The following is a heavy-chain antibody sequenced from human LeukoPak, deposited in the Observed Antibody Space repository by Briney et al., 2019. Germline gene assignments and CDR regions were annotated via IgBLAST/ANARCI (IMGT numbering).Heavy chain of an antibody. V-gene: IGHV3-30*18. D-gene: IGHD5-12*01. CDR1: GFTFSSYG. J-gene: IGHJ4*02. CDR2: ISYDGSNK. Sequence: GGSLRLSCAASGFTFSSYGMHWVRQAPGKGLEWVAVISYDGSNKYYADSVKGRFTISRDNSKNTLYLQMNSLRAEDTAVYYCAKDQCSGYDLKSYFDYWGQGTLVTVSS. CDR3: AKDQCSGYDLKSYFDY.